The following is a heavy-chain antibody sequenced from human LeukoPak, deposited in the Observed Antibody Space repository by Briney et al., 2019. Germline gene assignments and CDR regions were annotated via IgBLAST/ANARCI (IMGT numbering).Heavy chain of an antibody. CDR3: ARDSSEFRSLISY. D-gene: IGHD1-26*01. CDR2: IIPIFGTA. J-gene: IGHJ1*01. CDR1: GGTFSSYA. Sequence: SVNVSCKASGGTFSSYAISWVRQAPGQGLEWMGGIIPIFGTANYAQKFQGRVTITADESTSTAYMELSSLRSDDTAVYYCARDSSEFRSLISYWGQGTLVTVSS. V-gene: IGHV1-69*13.